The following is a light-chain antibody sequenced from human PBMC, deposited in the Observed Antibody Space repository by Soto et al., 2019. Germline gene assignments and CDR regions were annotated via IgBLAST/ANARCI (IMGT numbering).Light chain of an antibody. CDR1: SSDVGGYNY. CDR2: NVS. J-gene: IGLJ2*01. CDR3: SSFTSTNTVL. Sequence: QSVLTQPASVSGSPGQSITISCTGTSSDVGGYNYVSWYQQHPGKAPKLMIYNVSNRPSGVSNRFSGSKSGNTASLTISGLQAEDEAHYYCSSFTSTNTVLFGGGTKLTVL. V-gene: IGLV2-14*01.